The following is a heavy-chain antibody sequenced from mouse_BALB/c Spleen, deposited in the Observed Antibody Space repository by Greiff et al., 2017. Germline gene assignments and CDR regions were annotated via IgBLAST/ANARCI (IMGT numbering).Heavy chain of an antibody. CDR2: IYPGDGDT. CDR1: GYTFTSYW. CDR3: AREETYGSFDY. J-gene: IGHJ2*01. Sequence: VQRVESGAELARPGASVKLSCKASGYTFTSYWMQWVKQRPGQGLEWIGAIYPGDGDTRYTQKFKGKATLTADKSSSTAYMQLSSLASEDSAVYYCAREETYGSFDYWGQGTTLTVSS. D-gene: IGHD1-1*01. V-gene: IGHV1-87*01.